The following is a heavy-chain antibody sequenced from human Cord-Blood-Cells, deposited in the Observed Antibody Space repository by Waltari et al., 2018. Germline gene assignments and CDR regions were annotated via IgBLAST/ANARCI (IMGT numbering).Heavy chain of an antibody. J-gene: IGHJ3*02. Sequence: QVQLVQSGAEVKKPGASVKVSCKASGYTFTGYYMHWVRQAPGQGLEWMGWINPNSGGTNYAQKFRGWVTMTRDTSISTAYMELSRLRSDDTAVYYCARVRRSGYDLSAFDIWGQGTMVTVSS. CDR1: GYTFTGYY. D-gene: IGHD5-12*01. CDR2: INPNSGGT. CDR3: ARVRRSGYDLSAFDI. V-gene: IGHV1-2*04.